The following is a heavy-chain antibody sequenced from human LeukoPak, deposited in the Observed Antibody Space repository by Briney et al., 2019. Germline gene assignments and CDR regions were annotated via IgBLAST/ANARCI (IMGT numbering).Heavy chain of an antibody. V-gene: IGHV3-30*03. CDR2: ISYDGSNK. J-gene: IGHJ4*02. CDR1: RFTFSSYG. Sequence: GRSLSLSCAASRFTFSSYGMHWVRQAPGKGLEWVAVISYDGSNKYYADSVKGRFTISRDNSKNTLYLQMNSLRPEDTAVYYCAPENLDYWGQGTLVTVSS. CDR3: APENLDY.